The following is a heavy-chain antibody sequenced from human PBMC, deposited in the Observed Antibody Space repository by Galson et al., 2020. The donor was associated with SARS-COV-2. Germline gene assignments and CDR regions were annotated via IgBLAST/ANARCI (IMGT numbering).Heavy chain of an antibody. Sequence: ASVKVSCKASGYTFTGYYMHWVRQAPGQGLEWMGWINPNSGGPNYAQKFQGRVTMTRDTSISTAYMELSRLRSDDTAVYYCARDPLWFGELFYLGAQGYYYGMDVWGQGTTVTVSS. CDR2: INPNSGGP. CDR3: ARDPLWFGELFYLGAQGYYYGMDV. J-gene: IGHJ6*02. D-gene: IGHD3-10*01. CDR1: GYTFTGYY. V-gene: IGHV1-2*02.